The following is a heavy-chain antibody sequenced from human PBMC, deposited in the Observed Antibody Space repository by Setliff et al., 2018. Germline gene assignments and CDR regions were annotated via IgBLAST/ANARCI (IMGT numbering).Heavy chain of an antibody. D-gene: IGHD4-17*01. CDR2: IYHSGST. V-gene: IGHV4-39*07. CDR3: ARGGLRWFNFDY. Sequence: SETLSLTCTVSGGSISSSSYYWGWIRQPPGKGLEWIGEIYHSGSTNYNPSLKSRVTISVDTSKNQFSLKLSSVTAADTAVYYCARGGLRWFNFDYWGQGTLVTVSS. J-gene: IGHJ4*02. CDR1: GGSISSSSYY.